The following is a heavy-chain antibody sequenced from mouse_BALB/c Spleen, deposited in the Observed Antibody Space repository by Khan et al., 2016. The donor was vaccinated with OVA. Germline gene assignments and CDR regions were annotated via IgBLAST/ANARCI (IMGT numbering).Heavy chain of an antibody. V-gene: IGHV5-6*01. J-gene: IGHJ3*01. Sequence: EVELVESGGDVVKPGGSLKLSCAASGFTFSTYGMSWVRQTPDKRLEWVATVSTGGHYTYYPDTVKGRFTISRDNAMNTLYLQMSSLKSEDTAIFYCARLAYYYDSEGFAYWGQGTLVTVSA. CDR2: VSTGGHYT. CDR3: ARLAYYYDSEGFAY. D-gene: IGHD1-1*01. CDR1: GFTFSTYG.